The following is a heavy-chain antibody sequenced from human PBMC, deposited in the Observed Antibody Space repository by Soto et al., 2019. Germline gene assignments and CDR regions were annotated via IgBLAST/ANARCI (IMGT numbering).Heavy chain of an antibody. CDR1: GFTFSSYA. V-gene: IGHV3-23*01. Sequence: EVQLLESGGGLVQPGGSLRLSCAASGFTFSSYAMSWVRQAPGKGLEWVSAISGSGGSTYYADSVKGRFTISRDNSKNTLYLQMNSLRAEDTAVYYCAKDDERITIFGVVIVPFDYWGQGTLVTVSS. CDR3: AKDDERITIFGVVIVPFDY. CDR2: ISGSGGST. J-gene: IGHJ4*02. D-gene: IGHD3-3*01.